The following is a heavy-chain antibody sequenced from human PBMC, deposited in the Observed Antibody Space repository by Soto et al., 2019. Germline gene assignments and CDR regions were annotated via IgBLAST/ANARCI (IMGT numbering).Heavy chain of an antibody. CDR3: ARGLGVYCSGGSCYDYGMDV. CDR1: GFTFSSYD. D-gene: IGHD2-15*01. CDR2: IGTAGDT. Sequence: EVQLVESGGGLVQPGGSLRLSCAASGFTFSSYDMHWVRQATGKGLEWVSAIGTAGDTYYPGSVKGRFTISRENAKNSLYLQMNSLRAGDTAVYYCARGLGVYCSGGSCYDYGMDVWGQGTTVTVSS. V-gene: IGHV3-13*04. J-gene: IGHJ6*02.